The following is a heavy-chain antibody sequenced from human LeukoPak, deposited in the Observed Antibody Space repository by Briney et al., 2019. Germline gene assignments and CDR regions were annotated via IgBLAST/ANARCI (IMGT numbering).Heavy chain of an antibody. D-gene: IGHD3-3*01. CDR3: ARVIALTYYDFWSGYSYFDD. J-gene: IGHJ4*02. CDR2: INPNSGGT. CDR1: GYTFTGYY. Sequence: ASVTVSCKASGYTFTGYYMHWVRQAPGQGLEWMGWINPNSGGTNYAQKFQGRVTMTRDTYISTAYMELSRLRSDDTAVYYCARVIALTYYDFWSGYSYFDDWGQGSLVTVSA. V-gene: IGHV1-2*02.